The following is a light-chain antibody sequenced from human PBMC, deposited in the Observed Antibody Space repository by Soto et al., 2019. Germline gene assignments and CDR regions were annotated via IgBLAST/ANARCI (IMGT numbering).Light chain of an antibody. CDR1: QSVSSY. V-gene: IGKV3-11*01. Sequence: ESVLTQSPATLSLSPGETATLSCRASQSVSSYLAWYQQKPGQAPRLLIYDASNRATGIPARFSGSGSGTDFTLTISSPEPEVFAVYYCQQRSNWPITFGQGTRLEIK. J-gene: IGKJ5*01. CDR2: DAS. CDR3: QQRSNWPIT.